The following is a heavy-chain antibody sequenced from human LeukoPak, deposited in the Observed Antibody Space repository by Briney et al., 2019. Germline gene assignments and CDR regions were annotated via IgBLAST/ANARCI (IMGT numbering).Heavy chain of an antibody. CDR2: INTKSGRT. Sequence: AASVRVSCKTSGYSFTDYYIHWARQAPGQGLEWMGWINTKSGRTSSARKFQGRVTMTRDPSITTVYMDMAWLTSDDTAIYFCARADFIDAGPYLIGPWGQGTLVTVSS. J-gene: IGHJ5*02. CDR3: ARADFIDAGPYLIGP. V-gene: IGHV1-2*02. D-gene: IGHD3-3*01. CDR1: GYSFTDYY.